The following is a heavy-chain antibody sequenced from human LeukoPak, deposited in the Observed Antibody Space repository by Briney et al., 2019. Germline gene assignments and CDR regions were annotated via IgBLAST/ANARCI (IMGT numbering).Heavy chain of an antibody. V-gene: IGHV1-18*01. CDR2: ISAYNGNT. CDR1: GVTFSSYA. Sequence: ASLKLSCTASGVTFSSYAISWVRQAPGQGLEWMGWISAYNGNTNYAQKLQGRVTMTTDTSTSTAYMELRSLRSDDTAVYYCARVMAAAALYYGMDVWGQGTTVTVSS. J-gene: IGHJ6*02. CDR3: ARVMAAAALYYGMDV. D-gene: IGHD6-13*01.